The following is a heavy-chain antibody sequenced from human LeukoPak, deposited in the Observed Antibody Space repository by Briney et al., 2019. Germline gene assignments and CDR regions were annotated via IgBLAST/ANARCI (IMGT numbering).Heavy chain of an antibody. J-gene: IGHJ5*02. CDR1: GFSFSSFA. CDR3: TKDPNGDYIGAIAP. D-gene: IGHD4-17*01. V-gene: IGHV3-23*01. Sequence: GGSLRLSCAASGFSFSSFAMTWVRQAPGKGLEWVSSITGGHYATYNTDSVKGRFTISRENANNTMNPPIHSLRADDTAIYYSTKDPNGDYIGAIAPSGQGTLVTVSS. CDR2: ITGGHYAT.